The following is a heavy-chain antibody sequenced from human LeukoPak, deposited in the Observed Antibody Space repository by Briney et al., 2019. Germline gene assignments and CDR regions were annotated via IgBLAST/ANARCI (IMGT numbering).Heavy chain of an antibody. J-gene: IGHJ4*02. CDR2: INPEGSEK. CDR1: GFTFSSYA. CDR3: ARDLAYSRLDY. Sequence: GGSLRLSCAASGFTFSSYAMSWVRQAPGKGLEWVASINPEGSEKYSADSVKGRFTISRDNAKNSLYLQMDSLRVEDTAFYYCARDLAYSRLDYWGQGMLVTVSS. V-gene: IGHV3-7*01. D-gene: IGHD5-18*01.